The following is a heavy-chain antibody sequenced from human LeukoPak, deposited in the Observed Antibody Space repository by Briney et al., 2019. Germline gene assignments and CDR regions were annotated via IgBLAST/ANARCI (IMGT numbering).Heavy chain of an antibody. CDR3: ARGMITFGGVIDYFDY. Sequence: SETLSLTCTVSGGSISSYYWSWIRQPPGKGLEWIGYIYCSGSTNYNPSLKSRVTISVDTSKNQFSLKLSSVTAADTAVYYCARGMITFGGVIDYFDYWGQGTLVTVSS. D-gene: IGHD3-16*02. J-gene: IGHJ4*02. CDR1: GGSISSYY. CDR2: IYCSGST. V-gene: IGHV4-59*01.